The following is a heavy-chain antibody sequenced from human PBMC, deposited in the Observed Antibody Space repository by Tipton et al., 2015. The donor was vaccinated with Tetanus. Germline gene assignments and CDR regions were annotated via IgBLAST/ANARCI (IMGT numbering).Heavy chain of an antibody. CDR2: VYYSGRT. CDR3: AREPAATGTSLFDY. Sequence: TLSLTCNVSGGSINTGDYYWSWIRQSPGKGLEWIGHVYYSGRTYYNPSLKSRVTISVDKSKNQFSLRLGSVTAADTAMYYCAREPAATGTSLFDYWGQGALVTVSS. V-gene: IGHV4-30-4*01. J-gene: IGHJ4*02. CDR1: GGSINTGDYY. D-gene: IGHD6-13*01.